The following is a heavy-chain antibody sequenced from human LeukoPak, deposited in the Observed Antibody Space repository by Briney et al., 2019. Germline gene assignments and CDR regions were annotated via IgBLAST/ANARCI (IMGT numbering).Heavy chain of an antibody. CDR3: ARHKGGGYRDGHFDY. Sequence: SETLSLTCTVSGGSISSYYWSWIRQPPGKGLEWIGYIYTSGSTNYNPSLKSRVTISVDTSKNQFSLKLSSVTAADTAVYYCARHKGGGYRDGHFDYWGQGTLGTVSS. J-gene: IGHJ4*02. D-gene: IGHD1-26*01. CDR1: GGSISSYY. CDR2: IYTSGST. V-gene: IGHV4-4*09.